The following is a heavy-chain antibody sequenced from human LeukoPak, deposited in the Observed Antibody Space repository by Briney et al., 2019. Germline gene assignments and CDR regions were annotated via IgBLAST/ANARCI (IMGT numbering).Heavy chain of an antibody. CDR2: IIPIFGTA. CDR3: ARVPLSSGWYLFDY. Sequence: GSSVKVSCKASGGTFSSYAINWVRQAPGQGLEWMGRIIPIFGTANYAQKFQGRVTITTDESTSTAYMELSSLRSEDTAVYYCARVPLSSGWYLFDYWGQGTLVTVSS. V-gene: IGHV1-69*05. D-gene: IGHD6-19*01. J-gene: IGHJ4*02. CDR1: GGTFSSYA.